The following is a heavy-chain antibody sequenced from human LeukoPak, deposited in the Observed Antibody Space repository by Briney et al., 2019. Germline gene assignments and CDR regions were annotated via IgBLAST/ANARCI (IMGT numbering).Heavy chain of an antibody. D-gene: IGHD3-16*02. J-gene: IGHJ4*02. V-gene: IGHV4-38-2*02. CDR1: GYSISTGYY. CDR2: IYHSGST. Sequence: SETLSLTCTVSGYSISTGYYWDWIRQPPGKGLEWIGSIYHSGSTYYNPSLKSRVTISVDTSKNQFSLKLSSVTAADTAVYYCASGSYLYYFDYWGQGTLVTVSS. CDR3: ASGSYLYYFDY.